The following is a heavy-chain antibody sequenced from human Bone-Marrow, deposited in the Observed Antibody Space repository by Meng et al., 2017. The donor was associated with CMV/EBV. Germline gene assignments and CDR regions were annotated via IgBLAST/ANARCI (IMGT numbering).Heavy chain of an antibody. V-gene: IGHV3-74*01. CDR3: ARDPYYDFWSGLTGGMDV. CDR2: INSDGSST. Sequence: GGSLRLSCAASGFTFSSYWMHWVRQAPGKGLVWVSRINSDGSSTSYADSVKGRFTISRDNAKNTLYLQMNSLRAEDTAVYYCARDPYYDFWSGLTGGMDVWGQGTMVTVSS. D-gene: IGHD3-3*01. J-gene: IGHJ6*02. CDR1: GFTFSSYW.